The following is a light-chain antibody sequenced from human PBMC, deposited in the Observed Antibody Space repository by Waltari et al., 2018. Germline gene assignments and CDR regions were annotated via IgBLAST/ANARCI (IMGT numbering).Light chain of an antibody. V-gene: IGLV3-1*01. CDR1: KLGDIY. Sequence: SFELTQPPSLSVSPGQTATITCSGDKLGDIYISWYQQRPGQSPVLVIYQDNKRPSGIPGRFSGSNSGNTATLTISGTQPMDEADYFCQAWDRKAVVFGGGTKVTVL. CDR2: QDN. J-gene: IGLJ2*01. CDR3: QAWDRKAVV.